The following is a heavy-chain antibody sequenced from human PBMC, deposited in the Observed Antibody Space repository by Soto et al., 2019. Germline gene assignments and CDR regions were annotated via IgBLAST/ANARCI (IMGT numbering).Heavy chain of an antibody. Sequence: GASVKVSCKASGYTFTSYYMHWVRQAPGQGLEWMGIINPSGGSTSYAQKFQGRVTMTRDTSTSTVYMELSSLRSEDTAVYYCARVIAAAGTALNWFDPWGQGTLVTVSS. CDR1: GYTFTSYY. V-gene: IGHV1-46*03. CDR3: ARVIAAAGTALNWFDP. CDR2: INPSGGST. D-gene: IGHD6-13*01. J-gene: IGHJ5*02.